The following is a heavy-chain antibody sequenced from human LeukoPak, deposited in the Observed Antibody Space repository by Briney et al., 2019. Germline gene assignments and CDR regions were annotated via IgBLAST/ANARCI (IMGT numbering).Heavy chain of an antibody. Sequence: GGSLRLSCAASGFTFSSYNMNWVRQAPGKGLEWVSSISSSSSYIYYADSMKGRFTISRDNSKNTLYLQMKSLRAEDTAVYYCAKDRSGTLDYWGQGTLVTVSS. J-gene: IGHJ4*02. CDR3: AKDRSGTLDY. CDR2: ISSSSSYI. V-gene: IGHV3-21*01. D-gene: IGHD1-26*01. CDR1: GFTFSSYN.